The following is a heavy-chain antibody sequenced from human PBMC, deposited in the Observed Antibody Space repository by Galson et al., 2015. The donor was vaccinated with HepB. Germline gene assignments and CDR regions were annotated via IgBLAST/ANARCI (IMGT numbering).Heavy chain of an antibody. V-gene: IGHV3-23*01. CDR2: ISSSGGST. CDR3: AKPISGTTRGFDY. Sequence: SLRLSCAASGFTFSSYAMSWVRQAPGKGLEWVSAISSSGGSTYYADSVKGRFTISRDNSKNTLYLQMNTLRAEDTALYYCAKPISGTTRGFDYWGQGTLVTVSS. D-gene: IGHD1-20*01. CDR1: GFTFSSYA. J-gene: IGHJ4*02.